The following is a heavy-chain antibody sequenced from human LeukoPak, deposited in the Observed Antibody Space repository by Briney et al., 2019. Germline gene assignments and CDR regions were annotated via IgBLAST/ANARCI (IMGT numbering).Heavy chain of an antibody. CDR1: GFTFSSDG. J-gene: IGHJ4*02. D-gene: IGHD3-3*01. CDR2: IWSDGSNK. V-gene: IGHV3-33*01. CDR3: ARDHAPRRYDFWSGYYYDY. Sequence: GGSLRLSCAASGFTFSSDGMHWVRQAPGKGLEGVAVIWSDGSNKYYADSVKGRFTISRDNPKNTLYLQMNSLRAEDTAVYYCARDHAPRRYDFWSGYYYDYWGQGTLVTVSS.